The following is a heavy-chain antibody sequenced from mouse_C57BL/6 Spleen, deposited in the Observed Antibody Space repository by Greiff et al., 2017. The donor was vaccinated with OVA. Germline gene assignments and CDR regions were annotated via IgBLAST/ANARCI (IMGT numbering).Heavy chain of an antibody. J-gene: IGHJ3*01. D-gene: IGHD2-3*01. CDR2: IHPNSGST. V-gene: IGHV1-64*01. CDR3: ARAGWLLPFAY. CDR1: GYTFTSYW. Sequence: QVQLQQPGAELVKPGASVKLSCKASGYTFTSYWMHWVKQRPVQGLEWIGMIHPNSGSTNYNEKFKSKATLTVDKSSSTAYMQLSSLTSEDSAVYYCARAGWLLPFAYWGQGTLVTVSA.